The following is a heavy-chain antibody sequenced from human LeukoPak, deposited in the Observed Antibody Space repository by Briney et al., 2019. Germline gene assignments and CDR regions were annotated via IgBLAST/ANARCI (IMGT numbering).Heavy chain of an antibody. CDR1: GFTFSSYS. CDR3: ARDRTLVRTYGMDV. V-gene: IGHV3-21*01. D-gene: IGHD1-26*01. J-gene: IGHJ6*02. CDR2: ISSSSSYI. Sequence: GGSLRLSCAASGFTFSSYSMNWVRQAPGKGLEWVSSISSSSSYIYYADSVKGRFTISRDNAKNSLYLQMNSLRAEDTAVCYCARDRTLVRTYGMDVWGQGTTVTVSS.